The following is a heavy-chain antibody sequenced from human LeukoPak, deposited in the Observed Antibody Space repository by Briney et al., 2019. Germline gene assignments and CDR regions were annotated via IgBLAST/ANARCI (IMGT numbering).Heavy chain of an antibody. CDR1: GYAFIDYY. J-gene: IGHJ3*02. CDR3: ATKSTTTVGAFDI. D-gene: IGHD4-23*01. Sequence: ASVKISCKASGYAFIDYYIHWVQQAPGKGLEWMGRVDPEDGEALYAEKFQGRLTITADRSTTTAYMELSSLRSEDTAVYYCATKSTTTVGAFDIWGQGTMVTDSS. CDR2: VDPEDGEA. V-gene: IGHV1-69-2*01.